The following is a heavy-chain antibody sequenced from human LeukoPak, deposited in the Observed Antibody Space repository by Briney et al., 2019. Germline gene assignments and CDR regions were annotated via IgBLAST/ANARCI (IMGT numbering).Heavy chain of an antibody. J-gene: IGHJ3*02. CDR1: GFTVSSNY. V-gene: IGHV3-30*02. CDR3: AATEDKDRGDAFDI. Sequence: GGSLRLSCVASGFTVSSNYMSWVRQAPGKGLEWVAFIRYDGSNKYYADSVKGRFTISRDNSKNTLYLQMNSLRAEDTAVYYCAATEDKDRGDAFDIWGQGTMVTVSS. D-gene: IGHD1-26*01. CDR2: IRYDGSNK.